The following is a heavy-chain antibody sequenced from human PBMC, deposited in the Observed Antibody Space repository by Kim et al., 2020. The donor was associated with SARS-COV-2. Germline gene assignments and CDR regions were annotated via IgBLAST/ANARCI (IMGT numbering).Heavy chain of an antibody. Sequence: SETLSLTCAVYGGSFSGYYWSWIRQPPGKGLEWIGEINHSGRTNYNPSLKSRVTISVDTSKNQFSLKLTSVTAADTAVYYCARRQSNSSGWGGHCCDHWG. V-gene: IGHV4-34*01. D-gene: IGHD3-10*01. CDR2: INHSGRT. CDR3: ARRQSNSSGWGGHCCDH. J-gene: IGHJ1*01. CDR1: GGSFSGYY.